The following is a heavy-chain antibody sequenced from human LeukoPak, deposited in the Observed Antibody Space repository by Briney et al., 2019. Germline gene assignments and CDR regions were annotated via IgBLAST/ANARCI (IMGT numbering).Heavy chain of an antibody. CDR3: ARDVKYRGWWFDP. J-gene: IGHJ5*02. CDR1: GYTFTSYY. CDR2: INPSGGST. Sequence: GASVKVSCKASGYTFTSYYMHWVRPAPGQGPEWMGIINPSGGSTSYAQKFQGRVTMTRDTSTSTVYMELSSLRSEDTAVYYCARDVKYRGWWFDPWGQGTLVTVSS. V-gene: IGHV1-46*01. D-gene: IGHD2-2*01.